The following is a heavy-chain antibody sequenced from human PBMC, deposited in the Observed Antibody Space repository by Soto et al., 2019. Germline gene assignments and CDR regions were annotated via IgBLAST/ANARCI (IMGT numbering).Heavy chain of an antibody. D-gene: IGHD5-12*01. CDR2: IIPILEMT. J-gene: IGHJ6*02. Sequence: QVQLVQSGAEVKKPGSSVKVSCKASGGSFNSYTINWVRQAPGQGLEWMGRIIPILEMTKYAQKFQGRVTITADKSTNTAYMELSSLRSEDTALYYCARARGYRGYDDYFYYGMDAWGQGTTVTVSS. V-gene: IGHV1-69*02. CDR3: ARARGYRGYDDYFYYGMDA. CDR1: GGSFNSYT.